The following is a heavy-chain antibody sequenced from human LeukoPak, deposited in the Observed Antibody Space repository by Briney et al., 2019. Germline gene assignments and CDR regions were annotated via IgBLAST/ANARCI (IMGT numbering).Heavy chain of an antibody. J-gene: IGHJ5*02. CDR1: GGSFSGYY. V-gene: IGHV4-34*01. D-gene: IGHD6-13*01. Sequence: SETLSLTCAVYGGSFSGYYWNWIRQPPGKGLEWIGEINHSGSTNYNPSLKSRVTISVDTSKNQFSLKLSSVTAADTAVYYCAAGYSSSWGFDPWGQGTLVTVSS. CDR3: AAGYSSSWGFDP. CDR2: INHSGST.